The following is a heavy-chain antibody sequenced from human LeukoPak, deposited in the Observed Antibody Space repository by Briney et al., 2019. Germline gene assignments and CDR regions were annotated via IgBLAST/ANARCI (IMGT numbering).Heavy chain of an antibody. J-gene: IGHJ4*02. D-gene: IGHD5-24*01. V-gene: IGHV3-74*03. CDR1: GFTLSTYW. CDR3: VREDGYKVGFDY. Sequence: GGSLRLSCAASGFTLSTYWMHWVRQAPGKGLVWVSRINTDGSSTTYADSVKGRFTISRDNARNTLYLQMDSLRAEDTAVYYCVREDGYKVGFDYWGQGTLVTVSS. CDR2: INTDGSST.